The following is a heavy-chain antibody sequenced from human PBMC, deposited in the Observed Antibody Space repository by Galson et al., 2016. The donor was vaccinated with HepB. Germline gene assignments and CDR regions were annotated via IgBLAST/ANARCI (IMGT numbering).Heavy chain of an antibody. CDR1: GFTFSSYG. J-gene: IGHJ4*02. V-gene: IGHV3-33*01. D-gene: IGHD6-25*01. Sequence: SLRLSCAASGFTFSSYGMHWVRQAPGKGLDWVAVIWYDGSNKYYADSVKGRFTVSRDNSRNTLFLQMNRLRAEDTGLYYCAREDPRIAAAILDSWGQGTLVTVSS. CDR2: IWYDGSNK. CDR3: AREDPRIAAAILDS.